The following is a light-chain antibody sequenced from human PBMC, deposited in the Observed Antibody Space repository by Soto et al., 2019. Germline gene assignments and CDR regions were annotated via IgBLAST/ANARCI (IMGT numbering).Light chain of an antibody. Sequence: EIVLTQSPATLSLSPGERATLSCRASQNVRFYLAWYQQKPGQTPRLLINDTSKRASGIPARFSGSGSGTDFTLTISSLEPEDFAVYYCQQRTNWSWTFGRGTKVEVK. CDR2: DTS. CDR3: QQRTNWSWT. CDR1: QNVRFY. V-gene: IGKV3-11*01. J-gene: IGKJ1*01.